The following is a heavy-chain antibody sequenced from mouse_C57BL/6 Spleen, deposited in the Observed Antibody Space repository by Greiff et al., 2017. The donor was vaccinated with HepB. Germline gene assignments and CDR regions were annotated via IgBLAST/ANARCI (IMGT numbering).Heavy chain of an antibody. J-gene: IGHJ1*03. D-gene: IGHD1-1*01. CDR3: ARGFTTVVEGYFDV. CDR1: GYAFSSYW. V-gene: IGHV1-80*01. Sequence: VQLQQSGAELVKPGASVKISCKASGYAFSSYWMNWVKQRPGKGLEWIGQIYPGDGDTNYNGKVKGKATLTADKSSSTAYMQLSSLTSEDSAVYFCARGFTTVVEGYFDVWGTVTTVTVSS. CDR2: IYPGDGDT.